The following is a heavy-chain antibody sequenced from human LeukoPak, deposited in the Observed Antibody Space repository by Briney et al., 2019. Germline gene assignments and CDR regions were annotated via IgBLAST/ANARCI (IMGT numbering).Heavy chain of an antibody. Sequence: SETLSLTCAVYGGSFSGYYWSWIRQPPGKGLEWIGEINHSGSTNYNPSLKSRVTISVDTSKNQFSLKLSSVTAADTAVYYCARSYYYGSGSYYMMAYYYCYMDVWGKGTTVTVSS. V-gene: IGHV4-34*01. D-gene: IGHD3-10*01. CDR1: GGSFSGYY. CDR2: INHSGST. J-gene: IGHJ6*03. CDR3: ARSYYYGSGSYYMMAYYYCYMDV.